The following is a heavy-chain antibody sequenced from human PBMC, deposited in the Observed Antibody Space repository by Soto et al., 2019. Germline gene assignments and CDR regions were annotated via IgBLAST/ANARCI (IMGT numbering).Heavy chain of an antibody. D-gene: IGHD2-15*01. CDR1: GFTFSSYS. J-gene: IGHJ3*02. CDR3: ARDRSPVVVAATSEALVI. V-gene: IGHV3-48*02. Sequence: GGSLRLSCAASGFTFSSYSMNWVRQAPGKGLEWVSYISSSSSTIYYADSVKGRFTISRDNAKNSLYLQMNSLRDEDTAVYYCARDRSPVVVAATSEALVIWGQGTMVTVS. CDR2: ISSSSSTI.